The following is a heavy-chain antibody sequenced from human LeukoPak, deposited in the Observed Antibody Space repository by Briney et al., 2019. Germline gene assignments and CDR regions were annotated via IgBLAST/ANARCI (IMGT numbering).Heavy chain of an antibody. CDR1: GITLSNYG. CDR3: AKRGVVIRVILVGFHKEAYYFDS. Sequence: GGSLRLSCTVSGITLSNYGMSWVRQAPGKGLEWFGGIRTSGGRTNYADSVKGRFTISRDNPKNTIYLQMNSLRAEDTAVYFCAKRGVVIRVILVGFHKEAYYFDSWGQGALVTVSS. CDR2: IRTSGGRT. J-gene: IGHJ4*02. V-gene: IGHV3-23*01. D-gene: IGHD3-22*01.